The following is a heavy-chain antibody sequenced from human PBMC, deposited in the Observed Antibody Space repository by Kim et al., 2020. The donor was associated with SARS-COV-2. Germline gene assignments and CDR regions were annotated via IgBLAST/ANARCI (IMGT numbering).Heavy chain of an antibody. CDR1: GGSFSGYY. Sequence: SETLSLTCAVYGGSFSGYYWSWIRQPPGKGLEWIGEINHSGSTNYNPSLKSRVTISVDTSKNQFSLKLSSVTAADTAVYYCARAQAGLRLPYYYYYYGMDVWGQGTPVTVSS. J-gene: IGHJ6*02. CDR2: INHSGST. D-gene: IGHD3-22*01. CDR3: ARAQAGLRLPYYYYYYGMDV. V-gene: IGHV4-34*01.